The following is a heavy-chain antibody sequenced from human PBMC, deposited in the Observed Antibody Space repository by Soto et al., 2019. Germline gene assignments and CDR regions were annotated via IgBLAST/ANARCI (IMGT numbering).Heavy chain of an antibody. CDR3: ARSSGGSRYYPPDY. CDR1: GFTFSSYG. Sequence: QVQLVESGGGVVQPGGSLRLSCAASGFTFSSYGMQWVRQSPGEGLEWVAIMAHDGSNQYYGDSVKGRFTISRDNSKNTLYLQMASLRPEDTAVYYCARSSGGSRYYPPDYWGQGTLVTVSS. V-gene: IGHV3-30*03. J-gene: IGHJ4*02. D-gene: IGHD2-15*01. CDR2: MAHDGSNQ.